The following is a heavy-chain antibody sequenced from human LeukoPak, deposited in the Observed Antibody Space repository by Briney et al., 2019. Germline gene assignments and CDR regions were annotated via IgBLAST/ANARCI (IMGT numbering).Heavy chain of an antibody. D-gene: IGHD3-16*02. CDR2: IYPGDSDT. V-gene: IGHV5-51*01. J-gene: IGHJ4*02. CDR1: GYTLTSYW. CDR3: ARLSDGYMDY. Sequence: GESLKISCKGSGYTLTSYWIGWGRQMPGKGLEWMGIIYPGDSDTRYSPSFQGQVTISADKSISTAYLQWSSLKASDTAMYYRARLSDGYMDYWGQGTLVTVSS.